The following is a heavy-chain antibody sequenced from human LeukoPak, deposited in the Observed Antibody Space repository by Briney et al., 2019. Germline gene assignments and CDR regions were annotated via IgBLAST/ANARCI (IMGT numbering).Heavy chain of an antibody. V-gene: IGHV3-48*01. CDR3: ARDLTSLRLGAIDY. J-gene: IGHJ4*02. D-gene: IGHD1-26*01. Sequence: PGGSLRLSCAASGFTFSSYSMNWVRQAPGKGLEWLSYISSSSTIYYADSVKGRFTISRDNAKNSLYLQMNSLRAEDTAVYYCARDLTSLRLGAIDYWGQGTLVTVSS. CDR2: ISSSSTI. CDR1: GFTFSSYS.